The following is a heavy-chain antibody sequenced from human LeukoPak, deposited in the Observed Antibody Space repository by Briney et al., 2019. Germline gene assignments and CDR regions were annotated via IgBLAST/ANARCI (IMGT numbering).Heavy chain of an antibody. CDR1: GGSFSGYY. CDR2: INHSGST. J-gene: IGHJ5*02. Sequence: PSETLSLTCAVYGGSFSGYYWSWVRQPPGKGLEWIGEINHSGSTNYNPSLKSRVTISVDTSKNQFSLKLSSVTAAQTAVYYCAGMATTSRGYNWFDPWGQGTLVTVSS. CDR3: AGMATTSRGYNWFDP. D-gene: IGHD5-24*01. V-gene: IGHV4-34*01.